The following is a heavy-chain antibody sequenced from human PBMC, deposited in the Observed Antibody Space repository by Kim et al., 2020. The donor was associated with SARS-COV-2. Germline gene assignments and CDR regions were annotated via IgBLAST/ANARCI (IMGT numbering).Heavy chain of an antibody. J-gene: IGHJ4*02. CDR3: AKGLHSSGWAFDY. V-gene: IGHV3-30*18. CDR2: ISYDGSNK. D-gene: IGHD6-19*01. Sequence: GGSLRLSCAASGFTFSSYGMHWVRQAPGKGLEWVAVISYDGSNKYYADSVKGRFTISRDNSKNTLYLQMNSLRAEDTAVYYCAKGLHSSGWAFDYWGQGTLVTVSS. CDR1: GFTFSSYG.